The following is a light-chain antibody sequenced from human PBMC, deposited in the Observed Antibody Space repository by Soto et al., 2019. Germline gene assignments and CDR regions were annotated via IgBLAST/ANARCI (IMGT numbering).Light chain of an antibody. J-gene: IGKJ1*01. Sequence: DIQMTQSPSSLSASVGDRVTITCRASQSISTYLNWHQQKPGKAPKLLIYAASSLQSGVPSRFSGSGSGTDFTLTISSLQPEDFATYYCQQSYSTLWTFGQGTKVEIK. CDR1: QSISTY. V-gene: IGKV1-39*01. CDR2: AAS. CDR3: QQSYSTLWT.